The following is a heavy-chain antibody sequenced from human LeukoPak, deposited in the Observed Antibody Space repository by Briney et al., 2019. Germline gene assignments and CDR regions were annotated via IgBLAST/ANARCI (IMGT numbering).Heavy chain of an antibody. CDR1: GGSISSYY. CDR3: ARDGTYYGSGSYDY. V-gene: IGHV4-59*01. CDR2: IYYSGST. D-gene: IGHD3-10*01. J-gene: IGHJ4*02. Sequence: SETLSLTCTVSGGSISSYYWSWIRQPPGKGLEWIGYIYYSGSTNYNPSLKSRVTISADTSKNQFSLKLSSVAAADTAVYYCARDGTYYGSGSYDYWGQGTLVTVSS.